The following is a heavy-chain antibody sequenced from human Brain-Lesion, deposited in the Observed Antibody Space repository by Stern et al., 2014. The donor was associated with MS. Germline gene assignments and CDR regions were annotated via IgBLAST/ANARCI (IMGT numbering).Heavy chain of an antibody. Sequence: QLVQSGAEVKKPGASVKVSCQVSGYTLTELSMHWVRPAPGQGLEWMGSFAPDDGATIYAQKFQGRVTMTEDTSTDTAYMELSSLRSEDTAVYYCATGDFRQQLVPGPYYFYGMDVWGQGTTVTVSS. V-gene: IGHV1-24*01. CDR2: FAPDDGAT. CDR3: ATGDFRQQLVPGPYYFYGMDV. CDR1: GYTLTELS. D-gene: IGHD6-13*01. J-gene: IGHJ6*02.